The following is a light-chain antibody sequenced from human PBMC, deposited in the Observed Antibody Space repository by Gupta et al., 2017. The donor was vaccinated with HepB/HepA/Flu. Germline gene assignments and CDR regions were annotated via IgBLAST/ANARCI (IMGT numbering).Light chain of an antibody. CDR3: LQHNSYPRT. Sequence: DIQMTQSPSSLSASVGNRVTITCRASKGIRNDVGWYQQKPGKAPKRLIYAASSLQSGVPSRFSGSGSGTEFTLTISSLQPEDFATYYCLQHNSYPRTFGQGTKLEIK. V-gene: IGKV1-17*01. J-gene: IGKJ2*01. CDR2: AAS. CDR1: KGIRND.